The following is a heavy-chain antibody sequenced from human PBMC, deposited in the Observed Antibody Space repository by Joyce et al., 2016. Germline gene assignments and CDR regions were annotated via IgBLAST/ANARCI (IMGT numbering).Heavy chain of an antibody. D-gene: IGHD2-21*02. CDR2: IYPDDSDT. CDR3: ARSRSGVTGRVDY. Sequence: EVQLVQSGAEVKKPGESLKISCKGSGYAFTAYWIGWVRQMSGKGLECMGLIYPDDSDTKYSPSFQGQVTMSVDKSSNTAYLQWSSLDASDTAVYYCARSRSGVTGRVDYWGQGTLVTVSS. V-gene: IGHV5-51*01. J-gene: IGHJ4*02. CDR1: GYAFTAYW.